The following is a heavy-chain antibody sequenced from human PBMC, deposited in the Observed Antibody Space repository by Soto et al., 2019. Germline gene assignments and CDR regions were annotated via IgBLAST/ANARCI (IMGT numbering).Heavy chain of an antibody. J-gene: IGHJ6*03. Sequence: SETLSLTCTVSGGSISNFYWSWIRQPPGKGLEWIGYVYYTGSTSYNPSLKRRVTFSADSSRGQFSLKLSSVTAADTAVYYCARDVIAVAAYYMDVWGKGTTVTVSS. V-gene: IGHV4-59*01. D-gene: IGHD6-19*01. CDR1: GGSISNFY. CDR2: VYYTGST. CDR3: ARDVIAVAAYYMDV.